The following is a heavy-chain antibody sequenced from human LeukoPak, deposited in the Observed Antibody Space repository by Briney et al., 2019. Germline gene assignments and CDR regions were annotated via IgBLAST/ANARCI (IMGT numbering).Heavy chain of an antibody. CDR1: GYTFTSYG. J-gene: IGHJ4*02. D-gene: IGHD7-27*01. CDR2: ISAYNGNT. Sequence: ASVKVSCKASGYTFTSYGISWVRQAPGQGLEWMGWISAYNGNTNYAQKLQGRVTMTRNTSISTAYMELRGLRSEDTAVYYCMSTSNWGSVIFDYWGQGALVTVSP. CDR3: MSTSNWGSVIFDY. V-gene: IGHV1-18*01.